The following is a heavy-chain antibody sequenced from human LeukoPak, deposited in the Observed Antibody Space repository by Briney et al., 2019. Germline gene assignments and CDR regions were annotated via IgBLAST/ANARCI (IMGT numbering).Heavy chain of an antibody. Sequence: SVKVSCKASGGTFSSYAISWVRQAPGQGLEWMGRIIPILGIANYAQKFQGRVTITADKSTSTAYMELSSLRSEDTAVYYCARTWMAAHDAFDIWGQGAMVTVSS. D-gene: IGHD5-24*01. V-gene: IGHV1-69*04. CDR1: GGTFSSYA. J-gene: IGHJ3*02. CDR2: IIPILGIA. CDR3: ARTWMAAHDAFDI.